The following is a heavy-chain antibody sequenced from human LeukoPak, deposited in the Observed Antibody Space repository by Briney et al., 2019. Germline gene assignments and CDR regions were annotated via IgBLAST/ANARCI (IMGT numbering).Heavy chain of an antibody. J-gene: IGHJ4*02. Sequence: SQTLSLTCTVSGGSISSGDYYWSWIRQPPGKGLEWIGYTYYSGSTYYNPSLKSRVTISVDTSKNQFSLKLSSVTAADTAVYYCARGVWAAAGIEYFDYWGQGTLVTVSS. CDR3: ARGVWAAAGIEYFDY. CDR1: GGSISSGDYY. V-gene: IGHV4-30-4*01. CDR2: TYYSGST. D-gene: IGHD6-13*01.